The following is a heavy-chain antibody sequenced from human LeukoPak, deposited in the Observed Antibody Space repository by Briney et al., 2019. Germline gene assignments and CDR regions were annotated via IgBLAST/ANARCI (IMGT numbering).Heavy chain of an antibody. J-gene: IGHJ4*02. CDR3: ARDLYYGSGSYYHDY. D-gene: IGHD3-10*01. CDR1: GFTFSSYE. V-gene: IGHV3-48*03. CDR2: ISSSGSTI. Sequence: GGSLRLSCAASGFTFSSYEMNWVRQAPGKGLEWVSYISSSGSTIYYADSVKGRFTISRDNPKNSLYLQMNSLRAEDTAVYYCARDLYYGSGSYYHDYWGQGTLVTVSS.